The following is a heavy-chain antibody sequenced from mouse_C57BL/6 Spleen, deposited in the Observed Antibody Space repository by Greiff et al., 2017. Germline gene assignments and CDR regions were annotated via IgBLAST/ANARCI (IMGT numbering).Heavy chain of an antibody. Sequence: QVQLQQSGPELVKPGASVKISCKASGYAFSSSWMNWVKQRPGKGLEWIGRIYPGDGDTNYNGKFKGKATLTADKSSSTAYMQLSSLTSEDSAVXYCAREPGRSYGYWGQGTTLTVSS. V-gene: IGHV1-82*01. CDR2: IYPGDGDT. CDR3: AREPGRSYGY. D-gene: IGHD1-1*01. CDR1: GYAFSSSW. J-gene: IGHJ2*01.